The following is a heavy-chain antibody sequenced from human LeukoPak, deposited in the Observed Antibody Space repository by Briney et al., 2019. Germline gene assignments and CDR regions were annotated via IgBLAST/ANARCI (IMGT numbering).Heavy chain of an antibody. CDR2: ITTGGGST. CDR3: AKALSGTLAGNFDY. Sequence: GGSLRLSCAASGFTFTNYAMTWVRQAPGKGLEWVSGITTGGGSTYYADSVKGRFTISRDNSKNTLYLQMNSLRAEDTAVYYCAKALSGTLAGNFDYWGQGTLVTVSS. J-gene: IGHJ4*02. V-gene: IGHV3-23*01. D-gene: IGHD1-1*01. CDR1: GFTFTNYA.